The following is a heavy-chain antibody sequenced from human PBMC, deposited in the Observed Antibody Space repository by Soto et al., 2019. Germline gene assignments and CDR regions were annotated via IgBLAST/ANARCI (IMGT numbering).Heavy chain of an antibody. CDR3: ARDLTSYDFWSGYPNWFDP. CDR1: GYTFNTYG. V-gene: IGHV1-2*02. D-gene: IGHD3-3*01. Sequence: ASVKVSCKTSGYTFNTYGINWVRQAPGQGLEWMGWINPNSGGTNYAQKFQGRVTMTRDTSISTAYMELSRLRSDDTAVYYCARDLTSYDFWSGYPNWFDPWGQGTLVTVSS. CDR2: INPNSGGT. J-gene: IGHJ5*02.